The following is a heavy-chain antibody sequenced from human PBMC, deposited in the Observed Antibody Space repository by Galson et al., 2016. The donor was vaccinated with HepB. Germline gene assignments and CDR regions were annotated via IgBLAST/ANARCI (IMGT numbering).Heavy chain of an antibody. Sequence: ETLSLTCSVSGYSISTGYYWGWIRQPPGKGLEWIGYIFRSGTTYYNPSLKSRVTLSPDTSKNQFSLKLASVTAADTAMYYCARDNSAMARGIIIRGEVDYWGQGTLVTVSS. V-gene: IGHV4-38-2*02. CDR3: ARDNSAMARGIIIRGEVDY. J-gene: IGHJ4*02. CDR2: IFRSGTT. D-gene: IGHD3-10*01. CDR1: GYSISTGYY.